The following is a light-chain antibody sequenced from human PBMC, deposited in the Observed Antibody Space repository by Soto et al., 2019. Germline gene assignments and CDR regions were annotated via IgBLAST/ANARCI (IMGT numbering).Light chain of an antibody. CDR2: TNN. V-gene: IGLV1-47*01. CDR1: GSNIGSNF. Sequence: QSVLTQPPSASGTPGQRVAISCSGSGSNIGSNFVYWYQQLPGTAPKLLIYTNNQRPSGVPDRFSGSKSGTSASLAIIGLRSEDEAHYYCAAWDDGLSGLVFGGGTKLTVL. CDR3: AAWDDGLSGLV. J-gene: IGLJ2*01.